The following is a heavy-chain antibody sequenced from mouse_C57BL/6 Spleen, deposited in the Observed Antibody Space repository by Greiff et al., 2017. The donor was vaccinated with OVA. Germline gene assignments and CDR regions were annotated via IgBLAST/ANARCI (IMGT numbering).Heavy chain of an antibody. CDR3: AREGFAY. Sequence: QVTLKVSGPELVKPGASVKISCKASGYAFSSSWMNWVKQRPGKGLEWIGRIYPGDGDTNYNGKFKGKATLTADKSSSTAYMQLSSLTSEDSAVYFCAREGFAYWGQGTLVTVSA. V-gene: IGHV1-82*01. CDR2: IYPGDGDT. CDR1: GYAFSSSW. J-gene: IGHJ3*01.